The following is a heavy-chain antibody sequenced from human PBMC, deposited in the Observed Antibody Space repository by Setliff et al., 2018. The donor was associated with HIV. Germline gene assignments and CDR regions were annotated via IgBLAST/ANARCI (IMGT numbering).Heavy chain of an antibody. J-gene: IGHJ4*02. V-gene: IGHV4-34*01. Sequence: SETLSLTCAVYGGSFSGYYWSWIRQPPGKGLEWIGEINHSGSTNYNPSLKSRVTISVDTSKNQFSLKLSSVTAADTAVYYCARGVPLLPPRNWGQGALVTVSS. CDR1: GGSFSGYY. CDR3: ARGVPLLPPRN. CDR2: INHSGST. D-gene: IGHD1-26*01.